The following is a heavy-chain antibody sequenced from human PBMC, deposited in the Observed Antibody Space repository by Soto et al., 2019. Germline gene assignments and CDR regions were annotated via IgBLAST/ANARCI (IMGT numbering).Heavy chain of an antibody. Sequence: GGSLRLSCAASGFTFSSYGMHWVRQAPGKGLEWVAVIWYDGSNKYYADSVKGRFTISRDNSKNTLYLQMNSLRAEDTAVYYCARGDLSSHLGELSLKGDYWGQGTLVTVSS. V-gene: IGHV3-33*01. D-gene: IGHD3-16*02. CDR3: ARGDLSSHLGELSLKGDY. CDR1: GFTFSSYG. J-gene: IGHJ4*02. CDR2: IWYDGSNK.